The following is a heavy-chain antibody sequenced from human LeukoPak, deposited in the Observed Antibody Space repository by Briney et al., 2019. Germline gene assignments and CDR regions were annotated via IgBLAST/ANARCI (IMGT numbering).Heavy chain of an antibody. CDR3: ATDLHFGYCSGGSCDY. V-gene: IGHV1-24*01. CDR1: GYTLTELS. CDR2: FDPEDGET. Sequence: ASVKVSCKVSGYTLTELSMHWVRQAPGKGLEWMGGFDPEDGETIYAQKFQGRVAMTEDTSTDTAYMELSSLRSEDTAVYYCATDLHFGYCSGGSCDYWGQGTLVTVSS. J-gene: IGHJ4*02. D-gene: IGHD2-15*01.